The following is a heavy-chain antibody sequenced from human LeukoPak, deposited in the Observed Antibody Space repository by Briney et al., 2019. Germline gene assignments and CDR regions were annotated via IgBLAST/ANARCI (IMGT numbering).Heavy chain of an antibody. CDR3: ARDTRRVFDY. CDR2: ISSSSSYI. D-gene: IGHD3-3*01. CDR1: GFTFSSYS. V-gene: IGHV3-21*01. Sequence: PGRSLRLSCAASGFTFSSYSMNWVRQAPGKGLEWVSSISSSSSYIYYADSVKGRFTISRDNAKNSLYLQMNSLRAEDTAVYYCARDTRRVFDYWGQGTLVTVSS. J-gene: IGHJ4*02.